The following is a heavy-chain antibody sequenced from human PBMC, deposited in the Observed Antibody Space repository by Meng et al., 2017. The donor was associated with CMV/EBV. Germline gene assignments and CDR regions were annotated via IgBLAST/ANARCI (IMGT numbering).Heavy chain of an antibody. Sequence: GPLRPSCAAHGGSFSGYYWSWIRQPPGKGLEWIGEINHSGSTNYNPSLKSRVTISVDTSKNQFSLKLSSVTAADTAVYYCARGLGYSYEGWFDPWGQGTLVTVSS. CDR2: INHSGST. CDR3: ARGLGYSYEGWFDP. J-gene: IGHJ5*02. CDR1: GGSFSGYY. D-gene: IGHD5-18*01. V-gene: IGHV4-34*01.